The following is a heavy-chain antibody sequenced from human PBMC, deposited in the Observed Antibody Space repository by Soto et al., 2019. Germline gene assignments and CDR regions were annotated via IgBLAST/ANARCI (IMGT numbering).Heavy chain of an antibody. CDR1: GGTIGSSHYH. Sequence: SETLSLTCTVSGGTIGSSHYHWGWIHQPPGKGLEWIGSIHYSGKVYYNTSLTSRVTIFVDTSKNHFSLNLNSVTATHTAVYYCALTPHLEVDGLEYSGKGTKFIVSA. V-gene: IGHV4-39*02. CDR3: ALTPHLEVDGLEY. J-gene: IGHJ6*04. CDR2: IHYSGKV. D-gene: IGHD2-15*01.